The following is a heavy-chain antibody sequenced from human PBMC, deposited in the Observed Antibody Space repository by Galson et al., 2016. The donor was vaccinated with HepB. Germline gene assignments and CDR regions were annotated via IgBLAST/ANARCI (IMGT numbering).Heavy chain of an antibody. CDR3: VKDKDYYGMDV. CDR1: GFTFSSYA. V-gene: IGHV3-23*01. CDR2: IIPSGGDT. D-gene: IGHD3-10*01. J-gene: IGHJ6*02. Sequence: SLRLSCAASGFTFSSYAMHWVRQAPGKGLEWVASIIPSGGDTHYAESVKGRFTISRDNSKYTVYLQMHSLRGEDTALYYCVKDKDYYGMDVWGQGTTVTVSS.